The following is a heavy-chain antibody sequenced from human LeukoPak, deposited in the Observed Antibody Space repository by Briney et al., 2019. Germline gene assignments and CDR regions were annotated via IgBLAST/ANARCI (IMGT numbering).Heavy chain of an antibody. V-gene: IGHV1-18*01. J-gene: IGHJ6*02. CDR3: ASDGDCSGRSCYSDYYYGMDV. CDR1: GYTFTSYG. CDR2: INTGNGNT. Sequence: ASVKVSCKASGYTFTSYGISWVRQAPGQGLEWMGWINTGNGNTKYSQKFQGRVTITRDTSASTAYMEVSSLRSEDTAMYYCASDGDCSGRSCYSDYYYGMDVWGQGTTVTVSS. D-gene: IGHD2-15*01.